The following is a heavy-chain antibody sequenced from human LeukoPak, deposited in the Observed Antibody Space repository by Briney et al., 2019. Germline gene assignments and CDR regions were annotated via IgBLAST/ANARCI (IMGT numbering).Heavy chain of an antibody. CDR2: IYSGGST. CDR1: GFSFSSYT. CDR3: ARGGSYLSAFDI. Sequence: GGSLRLSCSASGFSFSSYTMTWVRQAPGKGLEWVSIIYSGGSTFYADSVKGRFTISRDNSKNTLYLQMNSLRAEDTAVYYCARGGSYLSAFDIWGQGTMVTVSS. D-gene: IGHD1-26*01. J-gene: IGHJ3*02. V-gene: IGHV3-53*01.